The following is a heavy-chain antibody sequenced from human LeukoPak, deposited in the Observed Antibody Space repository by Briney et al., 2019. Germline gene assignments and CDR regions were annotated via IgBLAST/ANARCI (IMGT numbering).Heavy chain of an antibody. CDR2: IYYSGRT. D-gene: IGHD4-11*01. Sequence: SETLSLTCTVSGESINSGNYYWTWIRQHPEKGLEWIGYIYYSGRTYYNPSLRSRVTMSLDTSKNQFSMSLRSVTAADTAVYYCARPYNNYYFDYWGQGALVTVSS. CDR1: GESINSGNYY. J-gene: IGHJ4*02. CDR3: ARPYNNYYFDY. V-gene: IGHV4-31*03.